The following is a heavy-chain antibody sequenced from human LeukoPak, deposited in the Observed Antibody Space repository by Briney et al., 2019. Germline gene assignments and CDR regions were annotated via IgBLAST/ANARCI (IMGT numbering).Heavy chain of an antibody. CDR3: ARRRYYQSNGYFE. J-gene: IGHJ1*01. CDR2: IFHWGRT. D-gene: IGHD3-22*01. Sequence: SGAPSHTCAVSGEYICNIMYYWGWIRQSPGPGLEWIGDIFHWGRTYYNPSLLSRVAIPINRSKNQFPLRLRSMTAAHTDGFYCARRRYYQSNGYFEWGRGTLVTVSS. V-gene: IGHV4-39*01. CDR1: GEYICNIMYY.